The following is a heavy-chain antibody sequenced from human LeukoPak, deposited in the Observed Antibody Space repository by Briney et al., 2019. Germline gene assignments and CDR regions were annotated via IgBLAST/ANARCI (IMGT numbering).Heavy chain of an antibody. Sequence: GGSLRLSCAASGFTFSSYSMNWVRQAPGKGPEWVSYISSSSSTIYYADSVKGRFTISRDNAKNSLYLQMNSLRDEDTAVYYCARDLYDILTGYYVFDYWGQGTLVTVSS. V-gene: IGHV3-48*02. D-gene: IGHD3-9*01. CDR1: GFTFSSYS. J-gene: IGHJ4*02. CDR2: ISSSSSTI. CDR3: ARDLYDILTGYYVFDY.